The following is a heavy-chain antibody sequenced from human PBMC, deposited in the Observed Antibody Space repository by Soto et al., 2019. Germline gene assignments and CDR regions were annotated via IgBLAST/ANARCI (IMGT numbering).Heavy chain of an antibody. CDR2: ISSFDGAT. J-gene: IGHJ6*02. D-gene: IGHD4-4*01. CDR3: ARDLITVSGMDV. CDR1: GYTFTSYY. Sequence: ASVKVSCKASGYTFTSYYIHWVRQAPGQGLEWMGIISSFDGATNYAQKLQGRVTMTRDTSTRTVYMELSSLRSEDTAVYYCARDLITVSGMDVWGQGTTVAVSS. V-gene: IGHV1-46*04.